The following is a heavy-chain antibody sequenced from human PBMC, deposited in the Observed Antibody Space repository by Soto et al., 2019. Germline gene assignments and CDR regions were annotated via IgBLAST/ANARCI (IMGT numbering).Heavy chain of an antibody. CDR2: ISSSSSYI. J-gene: IGHJ6*02. CDR1: GFTFSSYS. D-gene: IGHD6-13*01. CDR3: ARDGVYSRSWYGAGL. V-gene: IGHV3-21*01. Sequence: EVQLVESGGGLVKPGGSLRLSCAASGFTFSSYSMNWVRQAPGKGLEWVSSISSSSSYIYYADSVKGRFTISRDNAKNSLYLQMNSLRAEDTAVYYCARDGVYSRSWYGAGLWGQGTTVTVSS.